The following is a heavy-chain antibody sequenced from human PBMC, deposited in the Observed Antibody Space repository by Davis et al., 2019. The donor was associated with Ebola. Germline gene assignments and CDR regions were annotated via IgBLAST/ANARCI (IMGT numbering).Heavy chain of an antibody. V-gene: IGHV3-30*03. CDR3: ARDLAAAPLRGYGHGLGV. CDR1: GFSFSDYG. Sequence: GESLKISCAASGFSFSDYGMHWIRQAPGKGLEWVAVTSWDGTNKYYADSVRGRFTISRDNAGKSLYLQMNSLRVEDTAVYYCARDLAAAPLRGYGHGLGVWGQGTAVTVSS. D-gene: IGHD2-15*01. CDR2: TSWDGTNK. J-gene: IGHJ6*02.